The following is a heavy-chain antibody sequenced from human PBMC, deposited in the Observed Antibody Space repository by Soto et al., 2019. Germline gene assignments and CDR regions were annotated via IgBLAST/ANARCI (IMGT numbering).Heavy chain of an antibody. V-gene: IGHV1-69*01. Sequence: QVQLVQSGAEVKKPGSSVKVSCKASGGTFSSYAISWVRQAPGQGLEWMGGIIPIFGTAHYAQKFQGRVTITADESTSTAYMELSSLRSEDTAVYSCARDGRRYGDYVSGYYYYGMDVWGQGTTVTVAS. D-gene: IGHD4-17*01. CDR2: IIPIFGTA. CDR3: ARDGRRYGDYVSGYYYYGMDV. CDR1: GGTFSSYA. J-gene: IGHJ6*02.